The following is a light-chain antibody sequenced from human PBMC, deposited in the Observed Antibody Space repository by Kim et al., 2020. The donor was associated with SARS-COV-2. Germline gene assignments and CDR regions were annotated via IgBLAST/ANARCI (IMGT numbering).Light chain of an antibody. Sequence: SSALTQDPAVSVALGQTVRITCQGDSLRTYYATWYQQKPGQAPIVVMFGKNNRPSGIPDRFSGSSSGNTASLTVTGAQAVDEADYYCNSRDNSGDHVVFGGGTQLTVL. V-gene: IGLV3-19*01. J-gene: IGLJ2*01. CDR3: NSRDNSGDHVV. CDR1: SLRTYY. CDR2: GKN.